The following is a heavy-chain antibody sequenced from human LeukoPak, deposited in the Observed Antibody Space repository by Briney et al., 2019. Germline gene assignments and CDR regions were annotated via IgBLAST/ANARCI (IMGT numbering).Heavy chain of an antibody. CDR2: INHSGST. D-gene: IGHD5-18*01. V-gene: IGHV4-34*01. CDR3: ARGGGYSYGEIDY. Sequence: SETLSLTCAVYGGSFSGYYWSWIRQPPGKGLEWIGEINHSGSTNYNPSLKGRVTISVDTSKNQFSLKLSSVTAADTAVYYCARGGGYSYGEIDYWGQGTLVTVSS. J-gene: IGHJ4*02. CDR1: GGSFSGYY.